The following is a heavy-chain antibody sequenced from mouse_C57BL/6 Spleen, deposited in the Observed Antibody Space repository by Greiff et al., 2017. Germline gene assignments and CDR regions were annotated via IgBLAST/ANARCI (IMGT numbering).Heavy chain of an antibody. J-gene: IGHJ3*01. Sequence: DVQLVESGGGLVQPGGSLSLSCAASGFTFTDYYMSWVRQPPGKALEWLGFIRNKANGYTTEYSASVKGRFTISRDNSQSILYLQMNALRAEDSATYYCARYNYYGSSYPFAYWGQGTLVTVSA. CDR2: IRNKANGYTT. CDR3: ARYNYYGSSYPFAY. V-gene: IGHV7-3*01. D-gene: IGHD1-1*01. CDR1: GFTFTDYY.